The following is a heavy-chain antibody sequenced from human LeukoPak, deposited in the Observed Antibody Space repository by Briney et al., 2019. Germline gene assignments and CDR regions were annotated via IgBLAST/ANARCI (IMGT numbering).Heavy chain of an antibody. D-gene: IGHD3-3*01. CDR2: IYTCGST. V-gene: IGHV4-61*02. Sequence: PSETLSLTCTVSGGSISSGSYYWSWIRQPAGKGLEWIGRIYTCGSTNYNPSLKSRVTISVDTSNNQFSLKLSSVTAADTAVYYCARSSGYTNWFDPWGQGTLVTVSS. J-gene: IGHJ5*02. CDR1: GGSISSGSYY. CDR3: ARSSGYTNWFDP.